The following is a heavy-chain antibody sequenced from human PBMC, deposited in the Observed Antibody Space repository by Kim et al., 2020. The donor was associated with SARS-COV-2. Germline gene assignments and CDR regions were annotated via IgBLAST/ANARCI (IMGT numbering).Heavy chain of an antibody. CDR2: IRSKANSYAT. V-gene: IGHV3-73*01. Sequence: GGSLRLSCAASGFTFSGSAMHWVRQASGKGLEWVGRIRSKANSYATAYAASVKGRFTISRDDSKNTAYLQMNSLKTEDTAVYYCTSSPRFLEWSNPYYYYYYMDVWGKGTTVTVSS. J-gene: IGHJ6*03. CDR3: TSSPRFLEWSNPYYYYYYMDV. CDR1: GFTFSGSA. D-gene: IGHD3-3*01.